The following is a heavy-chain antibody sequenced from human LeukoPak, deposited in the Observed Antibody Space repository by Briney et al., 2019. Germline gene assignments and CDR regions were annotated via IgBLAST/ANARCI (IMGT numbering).Heavy chain of an antibody. D-gene: IGHD6-19*01. J-gene: IGHJ4*02. V-gene: IGHV5-51*01. Sequence: GASLKISCKGSGYSFTSYWIGWVRQMPGKGLKWMGIIYPGDSDTRYSPSFQGQVTISADKSISTAYLQWSSLKASDTAMYYCASTYSSGWYYFDYWGQGTLVTVSS. CDR3: ASTYSSGWYYFDY. CDR2: IYPGDSDT. CDR1: GYSFTSYW.